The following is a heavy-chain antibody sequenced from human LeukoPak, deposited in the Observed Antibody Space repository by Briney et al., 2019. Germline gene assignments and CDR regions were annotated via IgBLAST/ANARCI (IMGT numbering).Heavy chain of an antibody. Sequence: PGGSLRLSCAASGFTFSSYSMNWVRQAPGKGLAWVGRIKSKTHGETTDYAAHVKGRFTISRDDSKNTLYLQMDSLQPEDTAIYYCTTEDLKNWGQGTLVTVSS. J-gene: IGHJ4*02. CDR3: TTEDLKN. V-gene: IGHV3-15*01. CDR2: IKSKTHGETT. CDR1: GFTFSSYS.